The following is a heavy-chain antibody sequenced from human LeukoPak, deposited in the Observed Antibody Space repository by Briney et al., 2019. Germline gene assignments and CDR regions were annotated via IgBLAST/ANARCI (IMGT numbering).Heavy chain of an antibody. CDR3: ASEPSYYYDSSGYYYASY. CDR1: GYSFTSYW. Sequence: GESLKISCKASGYSFTSYWIGWVRQLPGKGLEWMGIIYPDDSDTRYSPTFQGQVTISADKSISTAYLQWSSLKASDTAMYYCASEPSYYYDSSGYYYASYWGQGTLVTVSS. J-gene: IGHJ4*02. V-gene: IGHV5-51*01. CDR2: IYPDDSDT. D-gene: IGHD3-22*01.